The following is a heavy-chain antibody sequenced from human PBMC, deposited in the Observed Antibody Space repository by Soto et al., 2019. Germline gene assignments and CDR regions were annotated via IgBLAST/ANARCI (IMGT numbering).Heavy chain of an antibody. J-gene: IGHJ4*02. CDR2: IWYDGSNK. CDR1: GFTFSSYG. CDR3: ARTPKSSPYYFVY. Sequence: QVQLVESGGGVVQPGRSLRLSCAASGFTFSSYGMHWVRQAPGKGLEWVAVIWYDGSNKYYADSVKGRFTISRDNSKNTLYLQMNSLRAEDTAVYYCARTPKSSPYYFVYWGQGTLVTVSS. V-gene: IGHV3-33*01.